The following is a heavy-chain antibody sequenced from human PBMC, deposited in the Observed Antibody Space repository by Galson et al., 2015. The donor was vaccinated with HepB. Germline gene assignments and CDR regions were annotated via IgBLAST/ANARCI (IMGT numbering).Heavy chain of an antibody. D-gene: IGHD5-18*01. CDR3: ARGAWDGYSYGSHLDY. CDR1: GYTFTSYG. CDR2: ISAYNGNT. J-gene: IGHJ4*02. V-gene: IGHV1-18*04. Sequence: SVKVSCKASGYTFTSYGISWVRQAPGQGLEWMGWISAYNGNTNYAQKLQGRVTMTTDTSTSTAYMELRSLRSDDTAVYYCARGAWDGYSYGSHLDYWGQGTLVTVSS.